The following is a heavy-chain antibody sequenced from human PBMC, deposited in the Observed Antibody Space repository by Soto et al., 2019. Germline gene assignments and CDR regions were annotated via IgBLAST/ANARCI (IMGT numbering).Heavy chain of an antibody. CDR3: ARGVAGYYAMDV. CDR1: GFTFSSYW. D-gene: IGHD2-15*01. V-gene: IGHV3-74*01. CDR2: INSDGSTT. J-gene: IGHJ6*02. Sequence: EVQLVESGGDLVQPGGSLRLSCAASGFTFSSYWIHWVRQAPGKGLVWVSRINSDGSTTNYADSAKGRFTISRDNAKNTLYQQMNSLRAEDTAVYYCARGVAGYYAMDVWGQGTTVTVSS.